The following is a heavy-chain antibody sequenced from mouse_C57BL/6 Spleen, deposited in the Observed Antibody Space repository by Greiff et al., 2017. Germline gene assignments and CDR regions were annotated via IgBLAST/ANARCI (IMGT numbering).Heavy chain of an antibody. CDR3: ARENGYYDLGFDY. D-gene: IGHD2-3*01. J-gene: IGHJ2*01. CDR2: IYPGSGST. V-gene: IGHV1-55*01. Sequence: QVQLQQPGAELVKPGASVKMSCKASGYTFTSYWITWVKQRPGQGLEWIGDIYPGSGSTNYNEKFKSKATLTVDTSSSTAYMQLSSLTSEDSAVYYCARENGYYDLGFDYWGQGTTLTVSS. CDR1: GYTFTSYW.